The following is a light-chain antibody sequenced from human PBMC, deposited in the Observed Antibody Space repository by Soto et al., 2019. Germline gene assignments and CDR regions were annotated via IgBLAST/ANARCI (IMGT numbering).Light chain of an antibody. CDR3: QHYHTS. CDR1: QSVSSSY. CDR2: GAS. V-gene: IGKV3-20*01. J-gene: IGKJ4*01. Sequence: IVLTQSPGTLSLSPRERATLSCRASQSVSSSYLAWYQQKPGQAPRLLIYGASSRATGIPDRFSGSGSGTDFTLTITRLEPEDFAVYYCQHYHTSFGGGTKVEIK.